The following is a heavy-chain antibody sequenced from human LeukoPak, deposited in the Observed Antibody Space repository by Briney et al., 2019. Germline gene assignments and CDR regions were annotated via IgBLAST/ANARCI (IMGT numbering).Heavy chain of an antibody. V-gene: IGHV3-30*04. CDR3: ARDLEMALYGSGNHYYYGMDV. CDR1: GFTFSSYA. D-gene: IGHD3-10*01. CDR2: ISYDGSNK. J-gene: IGHJ6*04. Sequence: PGRSLRLSCAASGFTFSSYAMHWVRQAPGKGQEWVAVISYDGSNKYYADSVKGRFTISRDNSKNTLYLQMNSLRAEDTAVYYCARDLEMALYGSGNHYYYGMDVWGKGTTVTVSS.